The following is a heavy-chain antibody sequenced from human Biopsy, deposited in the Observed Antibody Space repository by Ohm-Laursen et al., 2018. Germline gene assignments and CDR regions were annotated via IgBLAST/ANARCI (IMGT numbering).Heavy chain of an antibody. CDR1: GGSIRSNGFY. J-gene: IGHJ5*02. V-gene: IGHV4-39*01. D-gene: IGHD3-3*01. CDR2: ISYRGTT. Sequence: TLSLTCIVSGGSIRSNGFYWGWIRQPPRKGLEWIGSISYRGTTSYNPSLKSRVAISVDTSKNQLSLSLNSVTAADTAVFYCARLRGGVVINYSWFDPWGRGILVTVSS. CDR3: ARLRGGVVINYSWFDP.